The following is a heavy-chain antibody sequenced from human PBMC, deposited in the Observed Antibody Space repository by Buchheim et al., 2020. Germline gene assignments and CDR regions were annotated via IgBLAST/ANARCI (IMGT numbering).Heavy chain of an antibody. CDR3: AKGGVTTGTSDY. D-gene: IGHD4-17*01. Sequence: QVQLVESGGGVVQPGRSLRLSCAASGFTFSSYGMHWVRQAPGKGLEWVAVISYDGSNKYYADSVKGRFTISRDNSKNTLYLQMNSLRAEETAVYYCAKGGVTTGTSDYWGQGTL. J-gene: IGHJ4*02. CDR1: GFTFSSYG. V-gene: IGHV3-30*18. CDR2: ISYDGSNK.